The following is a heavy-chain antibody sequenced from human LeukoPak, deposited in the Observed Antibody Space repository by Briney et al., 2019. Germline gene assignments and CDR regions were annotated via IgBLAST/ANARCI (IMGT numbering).Heavy chain of an antibody. CDR1: SYSISSVYY. CDR2: IYHDGRT. D-gene: IGHD1-14*01. CDR3: ARGLKYKNCFDS. V-gene: IGHV4-38-2*02. Sequence: SETLSLTCTVSSYSISSVYYWGSMRQPPGKGLEWIGTIYHDGRTSYGPSLESRLTISVDTSKNQISLNLTSVSVADTALYYCARGLKYKNCFDSWGPGTLVTVSS. J-gene: IGHJ5*01.